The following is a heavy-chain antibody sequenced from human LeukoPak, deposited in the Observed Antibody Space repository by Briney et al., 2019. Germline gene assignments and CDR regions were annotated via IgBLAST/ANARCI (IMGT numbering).Heavy chain of an antibody. Sequence: GGSLRLSCAASGFTFDDYAMHWVRQAPGKGLEWVSLISWDGGSTYYGDSVKGRFTISRDNSKNSLYLQMNSLRAEDTALYYCAKEASFPLAGIDYWGQGTLVTVSS. J-gene: IGHJ4*02. CDR1: GFTFDDYA. D-gene: IGHD6-19*01. V-gene: IGHV3-43D*03. CDR3: AKEASFPLAGIDY. CDR2: ISWDGGST.